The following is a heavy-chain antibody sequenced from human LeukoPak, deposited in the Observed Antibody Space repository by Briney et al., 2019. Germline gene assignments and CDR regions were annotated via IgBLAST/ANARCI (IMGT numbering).Heavy chain of an antibody. CDR2: INPRSGDT. D-gene: IGHD3-16*02. V-gene: IGHV1-2*06. J-gene: IGHJ4*02. CDR3: ATDTHQLRLGELSFTY. CDR1: GYTFTAYY. Sequence: ASVKVSCKASGYTFTAYYVHWVRQAPGQGLEWMGRINPRSGDTDYAQKFQGRVTMTEDTSTDTAYMELSSLRSEDTAVYYCATDTHQLRLGELSFTYWGQGTLVTVSS.